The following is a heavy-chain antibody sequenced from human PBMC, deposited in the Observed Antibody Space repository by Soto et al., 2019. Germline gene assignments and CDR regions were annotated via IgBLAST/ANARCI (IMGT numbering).Heavy chain of an antibody. V-gene: IGHV4-59*01. CDR1: GGSISRYY. Sequence: QVRLQESGPGLVKPSETLSLTCTVSGGSISRYYWSWIRQPPGKGLEWIGYLYNAGSTIYNPSLKSRVTISVDMSQNQFSLNLNYVTAADTAVYYCARDLWGYCGTDCYPLDVWDQGTTVTVSS. CDR3: ARDLWGYCGTDCYPLDV. J-gene: IGHJ6*02. D-gene: IGHD2-21*02. CDR2: LYNAGST.